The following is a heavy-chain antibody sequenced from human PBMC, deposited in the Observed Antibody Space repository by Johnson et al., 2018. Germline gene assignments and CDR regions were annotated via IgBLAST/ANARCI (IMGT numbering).Heavy chain of an antibody. CDR1: GGSFSGYY. V-gene: IGHV4-34*01. D-gene: IGHD5-12*01. J-gene: IGHJ3*02. Sequence: QVQLQQWGAGLLKPSETLSLTCAVYGGSFSGYYWSWIRQPPGKGLEWIGEINNSGSTNYNPSLKSRVTISVDTSKNQFSLKLSSVTAPDTAVYYCARTDIVATIGAFDIWGQGTMVTVSS. CDR2: INNSGST. CDR3: ARTDIVATIGAFDI.